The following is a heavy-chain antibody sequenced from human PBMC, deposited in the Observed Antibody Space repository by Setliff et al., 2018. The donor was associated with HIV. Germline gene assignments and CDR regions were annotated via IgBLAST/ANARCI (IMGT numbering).Heavy chain of an antibody. V-gene: IGHV4-34*01. Sequence: ETLSLTCAVYGGAFNDYYWNWIRQPPGEGLQWIGEINHSGNINYNPSLKSRVTISVDTSKNQLSLKMSSVTAADTAVYYCARSPGYYDSSSGYLYFFDYWGQGTLITVSS. CDR2: INHSGNI. D-gene: IGHD3-22*01. CDR1: GGAFNDYY. CDR3: ARSPGYYDSSSGYLYFFDY. J-gene: IGHJ4*02.